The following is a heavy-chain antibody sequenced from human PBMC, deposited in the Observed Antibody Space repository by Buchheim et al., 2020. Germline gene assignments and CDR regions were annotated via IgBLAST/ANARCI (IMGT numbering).Heavy chain of an antibody. CDR2: ISYNGIS. Sequence: QVQLQESGPGLMRSSETLSLSCAVGGLSIRSDYYWGWIRQSPGKGLEWLGSISYNGISYYNPSLRGRVTISLDTSMNRFSMNLRSLTAADTSVYYCVTDSHTPERYDYWGHGTL. CDR3: VTDSHTPERYDY. J-gene: IGHJ4*01. V-gene: IGHV4-38-2*01. CDR1: GLSIRSDYY. D-gene: IGHD3-22*01.